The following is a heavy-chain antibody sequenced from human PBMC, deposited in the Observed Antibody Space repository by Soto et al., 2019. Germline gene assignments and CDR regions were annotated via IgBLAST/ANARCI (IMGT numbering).Heavy chain of an antibody. Sequence: SETLSLTCAFYGLSFSGYYWSWIRQPPGRGLEWIGEINHSGSTNYNPSLKSRVTISVDTSKNQFSLKLSSVTAADTAVYYCAREPPLAAAHYFDYWGQGTLVTVSS. J-gene: IGHJ4*02. CDR2: INHSGST. V-gene: IGHV4-34*01. CDR1: GLSFSGYY. CDR3: AREPPLAAAHYFDY. D-gene: IGHD6-13*01.